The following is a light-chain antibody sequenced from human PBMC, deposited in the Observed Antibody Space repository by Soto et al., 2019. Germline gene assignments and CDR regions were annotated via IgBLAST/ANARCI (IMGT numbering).Light chain of an antibody. CDR1: QYIGSA. Sequence: EVVLTQSPGTLSVSPGDRATLSCRASQYIGSAVAGYHQRSGQAPRLLIFDASIRVPTTPARFSGSVSGTEFTLTISSLESEDFAVYFCQQYGDRPRTFGQGTKVDIK. V-gene: IGKV3-15*01. CDR3: QQYGDRPRT. CDR2: DAS. J-gene: IGKJ1*01.